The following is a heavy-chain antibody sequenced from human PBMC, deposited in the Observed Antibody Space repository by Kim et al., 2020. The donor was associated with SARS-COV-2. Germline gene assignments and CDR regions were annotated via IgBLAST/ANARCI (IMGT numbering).Heavy chain of an antibody. Sequence: SVKGQFTISRDNAKNSLYLQMNRLRAEDTAVYYCARMGRYYGSGSYYVDYWGQGTLVTVSS. D-gene: IGHD3-10*01. V-gene: IGHV3-21*01. J-gene: IGHJ4*02. CDR3: ARMGRYYGSGSYYVDY.